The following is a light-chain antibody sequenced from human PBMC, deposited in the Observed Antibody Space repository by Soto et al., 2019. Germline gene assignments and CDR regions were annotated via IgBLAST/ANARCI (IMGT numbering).Light chain of an antibody. J-gene: IGKJ2*01. V-gene: IGKV1-39*01. CDR3: QQSYSTPPEYT. CDR2: AAS. CDR1: QSISTY. Sequence: DIQMTQSPSSQSASVGDRVTITCRAGQSISTYLNWYQQKPGEAPNLLIYAASNLQSGVPSRFSGSGSGTHFTLTIDSLQPGDSATYFCQQSYSTPPEYTFGQGTKLEIK.